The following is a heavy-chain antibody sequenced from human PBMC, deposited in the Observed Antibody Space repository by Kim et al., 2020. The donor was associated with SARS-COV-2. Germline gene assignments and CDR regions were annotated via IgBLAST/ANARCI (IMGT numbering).Heavy chain of an antibody. Sequence: TKNPQRIQRRITITRDTSASTAYMELSSLRSEDTAVYYCARDYEDSSMRGWGQGTLVTVSS. J-gene: IGHJ4*02. CDR3: ARDYEDSSMRG. D-gene: IGHD6-13*01. CDR2: T. V-gene: IGHV1-3*01.